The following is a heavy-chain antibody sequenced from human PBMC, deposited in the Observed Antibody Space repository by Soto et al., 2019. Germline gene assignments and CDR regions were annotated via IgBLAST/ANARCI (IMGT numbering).Heavy chain of an antibody. V-gene: IGHV4-39*01. CDR3: ARRRAGGSYQNWFDP. CDR2: IYYSGST. CDR1: GGSISSSSYY. D-gene: IGHD2-15*01. Sequence: SETLSLTCTVSGGSISSSSYYWGWIRQPPGKGLEWIGSIYYSGSTYYNPSLKSRVTISVDTSKNQFSLKLSSVTAADTAVYYCARRRAGGSYQNWFDPWGQGTLVTVSS. J-gene: IGHJ5*02.